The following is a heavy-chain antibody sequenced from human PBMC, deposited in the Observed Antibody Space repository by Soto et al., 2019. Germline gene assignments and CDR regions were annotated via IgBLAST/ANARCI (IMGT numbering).Heavy chain of an antibody. J-gene: IGHJ6*02. CDR2: INPNSGGT. CDR1: GYTFTGYY. D-gene: IGHD2-2*02. V-gene: IGHV1-2*02. Sequence: SVKVSCKASGYTFTGYYMHWVRQAPGQGLEWMGCINPNSGGTNYAQKFQGRVTMTRDTSISTAYMELSRLRSDDSAVYYCARVSYCYGSSXSCYKGTPLNYYYGMDVWGPGTTVTVSS. CDR3: ARVSYCYGSSXSCYKGTPLNYYYGMDV.